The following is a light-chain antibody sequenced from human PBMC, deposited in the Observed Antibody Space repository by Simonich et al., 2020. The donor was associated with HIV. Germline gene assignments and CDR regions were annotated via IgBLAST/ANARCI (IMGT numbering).Light chain of an antibody. CDR1: QDISNS. CDR3: QQSYSNPRT. CDR2: SAS. V-gene: IGKV1-39*01. J-gene: IGKJ2*01. Sequence: DIQMTQSPSSLSASVGDRVTITCRASQDISNSLAWYQQKPGKAPKLLIYSASSLQSGVPSRFSGSGSGTDFTLTISSLQPEDFATYYCQQSYSNPRTFGQGTKLEIK.